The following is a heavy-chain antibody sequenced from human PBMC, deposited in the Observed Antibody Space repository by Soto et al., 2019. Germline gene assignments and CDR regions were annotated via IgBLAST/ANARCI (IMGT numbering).Heavy chain of an antibody. D-gene: IGHD1-7*01. J-gene: IGHJ4*02. V-gene: IGHV5-51*01. CDR1: GFSFTNYG. Sequence: GASLKISCKGSGFSFTNYGIGWVRQMPGKGLEWMGIIFPGNSDPRYGPSFQGQVTISVDKSVNTAYLQCTSLEASDTAMYFCARQRRNYSPLGYFDSWGQGTLVTVSS. CDR3: ARQRRNYSPLGYFDS. CDR2: IFPGNSDP.